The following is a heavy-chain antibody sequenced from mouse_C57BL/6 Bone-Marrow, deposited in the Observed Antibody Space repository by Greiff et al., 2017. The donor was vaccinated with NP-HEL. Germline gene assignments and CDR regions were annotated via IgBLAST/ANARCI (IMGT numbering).Heavy chain of an antibody. D-gene: IGHD4-1*01. J-gene: IGHJ3*01. CDR1: GFTFSSYG. V-gene: IGHV5-6*01. CDR3: ARLAGTWFAY. Sequence: EVQLVESGGDLVKPGGSLKLSCAASGFTFSSYGMSWVRQTPDKRLEWVATISSGGSYTYYPDSVQGRFTISRDNAKNTLYLQMSSLKSEDTAMYYCARLAGTWFAYWGQGTLVTVSA. CDR2: ISSGGSYT.